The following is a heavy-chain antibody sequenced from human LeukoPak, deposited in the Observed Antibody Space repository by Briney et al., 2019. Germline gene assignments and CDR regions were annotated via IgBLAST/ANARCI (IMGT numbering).Heavy chain of an antibody. D-gene: IGHD6-13*01. J-gene: IGHJ4*02. CDR3: ARDMQQLVSRGDF. Sequence: GGSLRPSCAASGFTFSSYWMSWVRQALGKGLEWVANINQDGSGKYYVDSVKGRFTISRDNAKNSLYLQMNSLRAEDTAVYYCARDMQQLVSRGDFWGQGTLVTVSS. CDR1: GFTFSSYW. V-gene: IGHV3-7*03. CDR2: INQDGSGK.